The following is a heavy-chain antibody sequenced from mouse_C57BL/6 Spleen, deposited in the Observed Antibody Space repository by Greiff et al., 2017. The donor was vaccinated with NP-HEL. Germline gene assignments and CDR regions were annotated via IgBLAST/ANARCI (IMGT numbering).Heavy chain of an antibody. D-gene: IGHD2-5*01. Sequence: EVQLQQSGPELVKPGASVKISCKASGYTFTDYYMNWVKQSHGKSLEWIGDINPNNGGTSYNQKFKGKATLTVDKSSSTAYMELRSLTSEDSAVYYCARAYYSNPFDYWGKGTTLTVSS. CDR2: INPNNGGT. CDR3: ARAYYSNPFDY. V-gene: IGHV1-26*01. J-gene: IGHJ2*01. CDR1: GYTFTDYY.